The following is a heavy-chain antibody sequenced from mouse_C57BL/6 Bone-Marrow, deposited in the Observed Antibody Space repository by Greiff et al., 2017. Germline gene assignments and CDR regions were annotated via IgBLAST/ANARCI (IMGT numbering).Heavy chain of an antibody. V-gene: IGHV1-81*01. CDR2: IYPRSGNT. Sequence: VKLLESGAELARPGASVKLSCKASGYTFTSYGISWVKQRTGQGLEWIGEIYPRSGNTYYNEKLKGKATLTADKSSSTAYMELRSLTSEDSAVYFCARLTQATGFAYWGQGTMVTVSA. J-gene: IGHJ3*01. CDR1: GYTFTSYG. D-gene: IGHD3-2*02. CDR3: ARLTQATGFAY.